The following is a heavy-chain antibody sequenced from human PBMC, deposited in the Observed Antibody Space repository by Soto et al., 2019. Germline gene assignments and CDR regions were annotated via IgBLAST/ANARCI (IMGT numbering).Heavy chain of an antibody. V-gene: IGHV4-38-2*01. CDR1: GYSSSGGYY. CDR2: IYHGGST. Sequence: ASVTLALTCAVCGYSSSGGYYWGWLRQPPGKGLEGIGSIYHGGSTYYTPSLNSRVTLSIDMTNTPVSLILNSVTAADTAVYYCARVGPWVPYYYDSSPYTFENWFDPWGQGTPVTV. J-gene: IGHJ5*02. D-gene: IGHD3-22*01. CDR3: ARVGPWVPYYYDSSPYTFENWFDP.